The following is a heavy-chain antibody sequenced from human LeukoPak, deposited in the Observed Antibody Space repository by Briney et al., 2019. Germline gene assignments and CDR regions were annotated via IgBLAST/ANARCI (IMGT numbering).Heavy chain of an antibody. CDR3: ARDAYCSSTSCYFVGFDY. CDR2: IYYNGST. V-gene: IGHV4-59*01. J-gene: IGHJ4*02. CDR1: GGSISSYS. D-gene: IGHD2-2*01. Sequence: PETLSLTCTVSGGSISSYSWSWIRQPPGKVLEWIGYIYYNGSTNYNPSLKSRVTISVDTSKNQFSLKLSSVTAADTAVYYCARDAYCSSTSCYFVGFDYWGQGTLVTVSS.